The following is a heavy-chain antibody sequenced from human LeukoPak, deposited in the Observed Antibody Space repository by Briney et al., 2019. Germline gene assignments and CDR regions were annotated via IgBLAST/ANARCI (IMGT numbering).Heavy chain of an antibody. Sequence: ASVKVSCKASGYTFNGYYKHWVRQAPGQGLEWMGWINPNSGGTNYAQKFQGRVTMTRDTSISTAYMELSRLRSDDTAMYYSARSSGWKYNIDYWGQGTLVTVSS. CDR3: ARSSGWKYNIDY. D-gene: IGHD6-19*01. V-gene: IGHV1-2*02. CDR1: GYTFNGYY. CDR2: INPNSGGT. J-gene: IGHJ4*02.